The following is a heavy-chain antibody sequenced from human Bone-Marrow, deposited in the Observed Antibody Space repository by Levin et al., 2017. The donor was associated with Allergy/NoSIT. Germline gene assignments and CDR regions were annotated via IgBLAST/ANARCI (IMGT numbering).Heavy chain of an antibody. Sequence: LSLTCAASGFAFSSFAMGWVRQAPGRGLEWVSTIGGRGDTSDYSDSVRGRFTISRDHSNDQLFLQLSRLRPDDTATYYCAKQRGATIDFWGQGTLVTVSS. CDR3: AKQRGATIDF. J-gene: IGHJ4*02. CDR1: GFAFSSFA. D-gene: IGHD1-26*01. V-gene: IGHV3-23*01. CDR2: IGGRGDTS.